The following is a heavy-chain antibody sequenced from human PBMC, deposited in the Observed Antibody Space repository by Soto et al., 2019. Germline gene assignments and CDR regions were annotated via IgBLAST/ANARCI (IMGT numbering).Heavy chain of an antibody. V-gene: IGHV4-30-2*01. J-gene: IGHJ5*02. D-gene: IGHD1-26*01. CDR3: ARRRDKWWFDP. Sequence: SETLSLTCTVSGDSISSGGYSWNWIRHTPGKGLEWIGNIYQSGTTDYNPSLKSRVTISVDKSKNQFSLKLSSVTAADTAAYYCARRRDKWWFDPWGQGTLVTV. CDR1: GDSISSGGYS. CDR2: IYQSGTT.